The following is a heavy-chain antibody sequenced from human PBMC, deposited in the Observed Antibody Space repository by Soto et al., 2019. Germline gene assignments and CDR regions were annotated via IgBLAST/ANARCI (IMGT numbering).Heavy chain of an antibody. CDR1: GGSFSGYY. J-gene: IGHJ4*02. CDR2: INHSGST. Sequence: SETLSLTCAVYGGSFSGYYWSWIPQPPGKGLEWIGEINHSGSTNYNPSLKSRVTISVDTSKNQFSLKLSSVTAADTAVYYCARGVVVVTTFDYWGQGTLVTVSS. D-gene: IGHD2-15*01. CDR3: ARGVVVVTTFDY. V-gene: IGHV4-34*01.